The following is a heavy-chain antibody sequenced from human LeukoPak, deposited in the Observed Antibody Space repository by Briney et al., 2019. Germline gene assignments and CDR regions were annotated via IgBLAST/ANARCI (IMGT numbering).Heavy chain of an antibody. V-gene: IGHV3-7*01. Sequence: PGGSLRLSCAASGFTFSSYWMSWIRQAPGKGLEWVANIKQDGSEKYYVDSVKGRFTISRDNAKNSVYPQMNSLRAEDTGVYYCARYPRPSYYFDYWGRGTLATISS. CDR2: IKQDGSEK. CDR1: GFTFSSYW. D-gene: IGHD5-12*01. CDR3: ARYPRPSYYFDY. J-gene: IGHJ4*02.